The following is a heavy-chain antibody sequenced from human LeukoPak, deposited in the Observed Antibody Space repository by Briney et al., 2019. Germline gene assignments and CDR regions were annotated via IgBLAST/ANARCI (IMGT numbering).Heavy chain of an antibody. D-gene: IGHD3-10*01. V-gene: IGHV3-30*04. CDR2: ISYDGSNK. J-gene: IGHJ4*02. CDR1: GFTFSSYA. Sequence: GGSLRLSCAASGFTFSSYAMHWVRQAPGKGLEWVAVISYDGSNKYYADSVKGQYTISRDNSKNTLYLQMNSLRAEDTAVYYCAREMIWFGELLVGYFDYWGQGTLVTVSS. CDR3: AREMIWFGELLVGYFDY.